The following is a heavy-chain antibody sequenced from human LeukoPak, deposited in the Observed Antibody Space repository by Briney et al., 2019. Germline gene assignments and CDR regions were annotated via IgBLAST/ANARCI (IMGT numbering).Heavy chain of an antibody. D-gene: IGHD6-19*01. Sequence: PGGSLRLSCAASGFTFSSYSMNWVRQAPGKGLEWVSSISSSSSYIYYADSVKGRFTISRDNATNSLYLQMSSLRAEDTAVYYCASKQWLVSAFDYWGQGTLVTVSS. CDR2: ISSSSSYI. CDR1: GFTFSSYS. V-gene: IGHV3-21*01. J-gene: IGHJ4*02. CDR3: ASKQWLVSAFDY.